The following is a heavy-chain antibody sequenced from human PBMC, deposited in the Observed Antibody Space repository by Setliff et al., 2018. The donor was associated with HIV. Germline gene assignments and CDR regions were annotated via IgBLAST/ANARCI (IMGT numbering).Heavy chain of an antibody. CDR2: IYYGVST. CDR3: ARDKGYNSFDY. J-gene: IGHJ4*02. CDR1: GGSISSYY. V-gene: IGHV4-59*13. Sequence: SETLSLTCAVYGGSISSYYWSWIRQPPGKGLEWIAYIYYGVSTNYNPSLKSRVTISVDTSKNQFSLKLSSVTAADTAVYYCARDKGYNSFDYWGQGTLVTVSS. D-gene: IGHD5-18*01.